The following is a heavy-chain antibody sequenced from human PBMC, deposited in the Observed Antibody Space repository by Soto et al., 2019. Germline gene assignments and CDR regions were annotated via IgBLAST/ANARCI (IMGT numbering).Heavy chain of an antibody. Sequence: ASVKVSCKASGYTFTSYDINWVRQATGQGLEWMGWMNPNSGNTGYAQKFQGRVTMTRNTSISTAYMELSSLRSEDTAVYYCARGGIAAPRRFHAFDIWGQGTMVTVSS. CDR2: MNPNSGNT. V-gene: IGHV1-8*01. CDR3: ARGGIAAPRRFHAFDI. D-gene: IGHD6-13*01. J-gene: IGHJ3*02. CDR1: GYTFTSYD.